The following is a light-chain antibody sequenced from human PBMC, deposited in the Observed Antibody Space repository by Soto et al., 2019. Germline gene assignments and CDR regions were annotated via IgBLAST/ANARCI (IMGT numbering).Light chain of an antibody. V-gene: IGKV3-20*01. J-gene: IGKJ1*01. CDR3: KSYGRSQWT. CDR1: QSTTY. Sequence: EVVMTHSPVTLSFSPGEKASLSCRASQSTTYLAWYQQKPGQAHRLLIYGSSTRAPGTPDRFSASGSGTDFTLTISRLEPEEFAVYFCKSYGRSQWTVGQGTKVDIK. CDR2: GSS.